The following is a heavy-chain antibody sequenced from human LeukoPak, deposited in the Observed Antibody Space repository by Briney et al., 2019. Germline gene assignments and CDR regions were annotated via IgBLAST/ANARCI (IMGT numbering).Heavy chain of an antibody. CDR1: GFTFSSYA. D-gene: IGHD3-3*01. Sequence: GGSLRLSCAASGFTFSSYAMSWVRQAPGKGLEWVSGINWNGGSTGYADSVKGRFTISTDNAKNSLYLQMNSLRAEDTALYYCARARLYDFWSGLFDYWGQGTLVTVSS. V-gene: IGHV3-20*04. J-gene: IGHJ4*02. CDR2: INWNGGST. CDR3: ARARLYDFWSGLFDY.